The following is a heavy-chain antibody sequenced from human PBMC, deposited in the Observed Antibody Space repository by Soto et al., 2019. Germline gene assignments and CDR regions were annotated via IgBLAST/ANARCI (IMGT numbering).Heavy chain of an antibody. Sequence: PSETLSLTCTVSGGPISSSSYSWGWIRQPPGKGPEWIGTFYYSGSTYYNPSLKSRVTISVDTSKNQFFLKLSSVTAADTAVYYCARLHGYFINTNCSGHYALDVWGQGTTVPVSS. J-gene: IGHJ6*02. V-gene: IGHV4-39*01. CDR1: GGPISSSSYS. CDR3: ARLHGYFINTNCSGHYALDV. D-gene: IGHD2-2*01. CDR2: FYYSGST.